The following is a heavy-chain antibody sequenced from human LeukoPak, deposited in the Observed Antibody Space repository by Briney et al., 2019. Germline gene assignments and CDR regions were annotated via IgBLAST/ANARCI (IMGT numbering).Heavy chain of an antibody. D-gene: IGHD6-19*01. CDR3: ARARGAVADFNWFDP. J-gene: IGHJ5*02. CDR1: GFTFSCYS. Sequence: GGSLRLSCAASGFTFSCYSMNWVRQAPGKGLEWVSSISSSSSYIYYADSVKGRFTISRNNAKNSLYLQMNSLRAEDTAVYYCARARGAVADFNWFDPWGQGTLVTVSS. CDR2: ISSSSSYI. V-gene: IGHV3-21*01.